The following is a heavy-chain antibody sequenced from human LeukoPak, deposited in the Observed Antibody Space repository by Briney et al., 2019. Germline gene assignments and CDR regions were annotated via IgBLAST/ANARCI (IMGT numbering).Heavy chain of an antibody. CDR2: IYSGGST. J-gene: IGHJ4*02. Sequence: GGSLRLSCAASGFTFSSYGMHWVRQAPGKGLEWVSVIYSGGSTYYADSVKGRFTISRDNSKNTLYLQMNSLRAEDTAVYYCARGRADYDILTGYYYFDYWGQGTLVTVSS. CDR3: ARGRADYDILTGYYYFDY. V-gene: IGHV3-66*01. CDR1: GFTFSSYG. D-gene: IGHD3-9*01.